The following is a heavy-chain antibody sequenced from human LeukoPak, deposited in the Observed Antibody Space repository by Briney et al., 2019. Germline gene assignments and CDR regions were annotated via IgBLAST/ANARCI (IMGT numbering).Heavy chain of an antibody. CDR3: ARGVGSWTPYYFDY. CDR2: ISSSSSYI. CDR1: EFTFSSYS. J-gene: IGHJ4*02. D-gene: IGHD6-13*01. Sequence: PWGSLRLSCAASEFTFSSYSMNWVRQAPGKGLEWVSSISSSSSYIYYAGSVKGRFTISRDNAKNSLYLQMNSLRAEDTAVYYCARGVGSWTPYYFDYWGQGTLVTVSS. V-gene: IGHV3-21*01.